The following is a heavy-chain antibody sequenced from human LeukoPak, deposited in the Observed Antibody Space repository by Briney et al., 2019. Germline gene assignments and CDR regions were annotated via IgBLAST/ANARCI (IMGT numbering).Heavy chain of an antibody. J-gene: IGHJ4*02. CDR1: GDIFTGSF. CDR2: INSNTGGT. V-gene: IGHV1-2*02. CDR3: ARADPVAY. Sequence: GASVKVSCKASGDIFTGSFIHWVRQAPGQGLEWMGWINSNTGGTMFAQKFQGRVTMTRDTSINTAYMELSSLRSDDTAVYYCARADPVAYWGQGTQVTVSS.